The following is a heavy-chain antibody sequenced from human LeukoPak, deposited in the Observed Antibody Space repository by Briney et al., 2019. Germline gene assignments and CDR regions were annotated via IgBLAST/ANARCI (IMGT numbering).Heavy chain of an antibody. V-gene: IGHV4-31*03. Sequence: SETLSLTCTVSGGSFSSGDHYWSWIRQHPGKGLEWIGYISYSGSTYYNPSLKGRVIISVDTSKSQFSLRLSSVTAADTAVYYCAGEVTGEHWFDPWGQGTLVTVSS. CDR1: GGSFSSGDHY. CDR2: ISYSGST. D-gene: IGHD7-27*01. J-gene: IGHJ5*02. CDR3: AGEVTGEHWFDP.